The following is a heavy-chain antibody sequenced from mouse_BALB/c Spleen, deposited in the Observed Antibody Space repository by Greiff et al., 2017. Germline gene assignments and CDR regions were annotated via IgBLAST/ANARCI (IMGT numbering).Heavy chain of an antibody. J-gene: IGHJ3*01. CDR3: AREGDYDVWFAY. CDR1: GYSITSGYY. Sequence: EVKLVESGPGLVKPSQSLSLTCSVTGYSITSGYYWNWIRQFPGNKLEWMGYISYDGSNNYNPSLKNRISITRDTSKNQFFLKLNSVTTEDTATYYCAREGDYDVWFAYWGQGTLVTVSA. V-gene: IGHV3-6*02. D-gene: IGHD2-4*01. CDR2: ISYDGSN.